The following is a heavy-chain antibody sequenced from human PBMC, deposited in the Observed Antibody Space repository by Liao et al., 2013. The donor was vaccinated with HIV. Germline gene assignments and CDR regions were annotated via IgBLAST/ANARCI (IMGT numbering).Heavy chain of an antibody. J-gene: IGHJ6*03. D-gene: IGHD1-7*01. CDR1: GGSISNYY. Sequence: QVQLQESGPGLVKPSETLSLTCSVSGGSISNYYWSWIRQPPGKGLEWIGRIYTSGSTNYNPSLKSRVTMSIDTSKNQVSLKLSSVTAADTAVYYCARDREDWNYGHYYYYMDVWGKGTTVTVSS. CDR3: ARDREDWNYGHYYYYMDV. CDR2: IYTSGST. V-gene: IGHV4-4*07.